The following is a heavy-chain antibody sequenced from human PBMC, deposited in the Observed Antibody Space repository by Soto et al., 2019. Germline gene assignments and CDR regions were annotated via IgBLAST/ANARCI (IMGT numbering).Heavy chain of an antibody. V-gene: IGHV1-18*01. CDR2: ISAYNGNT. Sequence: QVQLVQSGAEVKKPGASVKVSCKASGYTFTSYGISWVRQAPGQGLEWMGWISAYNGNTNYAQKLQGRVTMTTATSTSTAYMELRGLRSDDTAVYYCARAGGYCSGGSCYGYYSYGMDVWGQGTTVTVSS. D-gene: IGHD2-15*01. CDR1: GYTFTSYG. CDR3: ARAGGYCSGGSCYGYYSYGMDV. J-gene: IGHJ6*02.